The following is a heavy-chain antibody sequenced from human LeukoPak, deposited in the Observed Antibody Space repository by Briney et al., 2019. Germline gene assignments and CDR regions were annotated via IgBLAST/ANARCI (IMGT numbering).Heavy chain of an antibody. V-gene: IGHV1-69*04. CDR3: ATTIVPGVTLYFDL. J-gene: IGHJ4*02. Sequence: GASVKVSCKASGYTFTSYDINWVRQATGQGLEWMGRIIPILGIANYAQKFQGRVTITADKSTSTAYMELSSLRSEDTAVYFCATTIVPGVTLYFDLWGQGTPVTVS. CDR1: GYTFTSYD. CDR2: IIPILGIA. D-gene: IGHD1-26*01.